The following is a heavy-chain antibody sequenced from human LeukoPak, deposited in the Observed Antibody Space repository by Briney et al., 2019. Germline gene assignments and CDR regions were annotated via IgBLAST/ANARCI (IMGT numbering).Heavy chain of an antibody. CDR1: RFTFSSYG. J-gene: IGHJ6*03. D-gene: IGHD3-10*01. Sequence: PGGSLRLSCAASRFTFSSYGMHWVRQAPGKGLEWVAFIPYDGNNKYYADSVKGRFTISRDNSKNTLYLQMNSLRAEDTAVYYCARNYYVSGSSRLYYYYYYMDVWGKGTTVTVSS. CDR3: ARNYYVSGSSRLYYYYYYMDV. CDR2: IPYDGNNK. V-gene: IGHV3-30*02.